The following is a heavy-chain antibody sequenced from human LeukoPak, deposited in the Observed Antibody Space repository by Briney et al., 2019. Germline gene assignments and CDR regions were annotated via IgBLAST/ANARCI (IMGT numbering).Heavy chain of an antibody. CDR2: IYYSGST. CDR3: ARHVIEQQLFLGGFDP. D-gene: IGHD6-13*01. V-gene: IGHV4-31*03. J-gene: IGHJ5*02. Sequence: SQTLSLTCTVSGGSISSGGYYWSWIRQHPGKGLEWIGYIYYSGSTYYNPSLKSRVTISVDTSKNQFSLRLSSVTAADTAVYYCARHVIEQQLFLGGFDPWGQGTLVTVSS. CDR1: GGSISSGGYY.